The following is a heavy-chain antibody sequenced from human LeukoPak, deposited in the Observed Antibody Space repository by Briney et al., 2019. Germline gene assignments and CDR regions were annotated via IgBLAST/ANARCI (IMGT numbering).Heavy chain of an antibody. CDR3: AKGTYFDWLLSRGYYFDY. V-gene: IGHV3-23*01. Sequence: GGSLRLSCAASRFTFSNYAMTWVRQAPGKGLEWVSTISGSGGSTYYADSVKGRFTISRDNSKNTLYLQMGSLRAEDTAVHYCAKGTYFDWLLSRGYYFDYWGQGTLVTVSS. D-gene: IGHD3-9*01. CDR2: ISGSGGST. CDR1: RFTFSNYA. J-gene: IGHJ4*02.